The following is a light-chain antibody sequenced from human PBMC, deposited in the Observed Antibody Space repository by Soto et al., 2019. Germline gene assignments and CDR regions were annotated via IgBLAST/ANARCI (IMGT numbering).Light chain of an antibody. V-gene: IGKV3-15*01. CDR2: GAS. CDR1: QTFSNA. Sequence: VMTHSPAPSSWPQGEGATLSCRPIQTFSNALAWYQQKPGQAPGLLIYGASTRATGVPARFSGGGSGTEFTLTISSLQSEDFAFYYCQQNNKWPPVTFGGGTKVEIK. CDR3: QQNNKWPPVT. J-gene: IGKJ4*01.